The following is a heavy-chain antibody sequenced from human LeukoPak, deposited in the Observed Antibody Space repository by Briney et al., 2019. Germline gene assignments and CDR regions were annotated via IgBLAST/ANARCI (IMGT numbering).Heavy chain of an antibody. CDR1: GVSISSSSYY. Sequence: PSETLSLTCTVSGVSISSSSYYWGWIRQPPGKGLEWIGTIYYSGSTYYNPSLKSRVTISLDTSENQFSLNLSSLTAADTAVYYCARDNSVGGIAWWFDPWGQGTLVTVSS. CDR2: IYYSGST. V-gene: IGHV4-39*07. CDR3: ARDNSVGGIAWWFDP. D-gene: IGHD3-16*02. J-gene: IGHJ5*02.